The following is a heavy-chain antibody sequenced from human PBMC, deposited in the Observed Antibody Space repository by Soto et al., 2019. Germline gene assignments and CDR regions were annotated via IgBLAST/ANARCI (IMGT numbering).Heavy chain of an antibody. CDR1: GGSISSGGYY. Sequence: SETLSLTCTVSGGSISSGGYYWSWIRQHPGKGLEWIGYIYYSGSTYYNPSLKSRVTISVDTSKNQFSLKLSSVTAADTAVYYCARVGVGTPNAYYYYMDVWGKGTTVTVSS. V-gene: IGHV4-31*03. D-gene: IGHD2-21*01. J-gene: IGHJ6*03. CDR2: IYYSGST. CDR3: ARVGVGTPNAYYYYMDV.